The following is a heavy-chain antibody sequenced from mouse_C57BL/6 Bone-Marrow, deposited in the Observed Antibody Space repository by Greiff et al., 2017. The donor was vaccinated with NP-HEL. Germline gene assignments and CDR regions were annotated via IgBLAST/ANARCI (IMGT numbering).Heavy chain of an antibody. V-gene: IGHV5-17*01. D-gene: IGHD1-1*02. CDR2: ISSGSSTI. J-gene: IGHJ4*01. CDR3: AREWGGLYAMDY. CDR1: GFTFSDYG. Sequence: EVQLQESGGGLVKPGGSLKLSCAASGFTFSDYGMHWVRQAPEKGLEWVAYISSGSSTIYYADTVKGRFTISRDNAKNTLFLQMTSLRSEDTAMYYCAREWGGLYAMDYWGQGTSVTVSS.